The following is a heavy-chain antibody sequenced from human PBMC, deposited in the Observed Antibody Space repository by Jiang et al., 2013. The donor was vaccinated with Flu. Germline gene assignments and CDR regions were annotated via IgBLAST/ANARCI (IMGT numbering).Heavy chain of an antibody. CDR3: ARIVSSSWDRRYYFDY. CDR2: IDWDDDK. Sequence: KPTQTLTLTCTFSGFSLSTSGMCVSWIRQPPGKALEWLARIDWDDDKYYSTSLKTRLTISKDTSKNQVVLTVTNMDPVDTATYYCARIVSSSWDRRYYFDYWGQGTLVTVSS. D-gene: IGHD6-13*01. J-gene: IGHJ4*02. CDR1: GFSLSTSGMC. V-gene: IGHV2-70*11.